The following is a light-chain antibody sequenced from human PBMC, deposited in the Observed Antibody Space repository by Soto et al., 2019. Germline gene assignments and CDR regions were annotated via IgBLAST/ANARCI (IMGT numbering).Light chain of an antibody. Sequence: SYELTQPPSVSVSLGQMARITCSGEALPKKYAYWYQQKPGQFPVLVIYKDSERPSGIPERFSGSSSGTIVTLTISGVQAEDEADYYCLSADSSGTYFYVFGTGTKLTVL. CDR1: ALPKKY. CDR3: LSADSSGTYFYV. CDR2: KDS. J-gene: IGLJ1*01. V-gene: IGLV3-16*01.